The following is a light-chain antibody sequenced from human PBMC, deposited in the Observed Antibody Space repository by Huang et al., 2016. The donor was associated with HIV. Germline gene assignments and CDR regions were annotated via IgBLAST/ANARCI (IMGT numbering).Light chain of an antibody. Sequence: EIVMTQSPATLSVSPGERVTLSCRANRSVSTNLAWYQQRPGQAPRLLIYGSSTRAPGIPARFSGSGSGTDFSRTISSLQSEDFALYYCHQYNNWLLSFGGGTMVDI. CDR2: GSS. V-gene: IGKV3-15*01. CDR3: HQYNNWLLS. CDR1: RSVSTN. J-gene: IGKJ4*01.